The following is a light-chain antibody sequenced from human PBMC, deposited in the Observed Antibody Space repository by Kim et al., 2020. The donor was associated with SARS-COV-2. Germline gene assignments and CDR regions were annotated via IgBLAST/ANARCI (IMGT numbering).Light chain of an antibody. J-gene: IGKJ2*01. Sequence: SASVGDRVTITGRASQRITNHLNWYQQKPGKAPNLLIYAASSLQSGVPSRFSGSGSGTDFSLTISSLQPEDSATYYCQQSYSTPYTFGQGTKLEI. CDR1: QRITNH. V-gene: IGKV1-39*01. CDR2: AAS. CDR3: QQSYSTPYT.